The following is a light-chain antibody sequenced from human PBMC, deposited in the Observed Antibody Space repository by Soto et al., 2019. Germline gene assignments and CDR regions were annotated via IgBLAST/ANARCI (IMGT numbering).Light chain of an antibody. CDR2: DVS. Sequence: SQSPRTVPFSSGGRSPLSCRASHRVSTYLAWYQQKPGQAPRLLIYDVSTRATGIPDRFSGSGSGTEFTLTISSLHFEDIAVYYCQQYNNWPLTFGGGTKV. CDR3: QQYNNWPLT. J-gene: IGKJ4*01. V-gene: IGKV3-15*01. CDR1: HRVSTY.